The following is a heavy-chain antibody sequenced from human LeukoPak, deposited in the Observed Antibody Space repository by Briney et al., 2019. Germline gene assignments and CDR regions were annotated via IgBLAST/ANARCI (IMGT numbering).Heavy chain of an antibody. Sequence: SETLSLTCTVSGGSTSSYYWSWIRQPPGKGLEWIGYIHYSGSTNYNPALKSRVTISVDTSKNQLSLKLSSVTAADTAMYYCARGSNTFDSWGQGALATVSS. D-gene: IGHD6-13*01. CDR1: GGSTSSYY. CDR2: IHYSGST. CDR3: ARGSNTFDS. V-gene: IGHV4-59*01. J-gene: IGHJ4*02.